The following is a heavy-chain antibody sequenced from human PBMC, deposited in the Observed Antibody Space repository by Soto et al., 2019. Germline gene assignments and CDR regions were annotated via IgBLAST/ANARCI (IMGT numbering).Heavy chain of an antibody. CDR2: IYYSGST. V-gene: IGHV4-39*01. D-gene: IGHD3-10*01. J-gene: IGHJ4*02. CDR1: GGSISSSSYY. CDR3: ARQGMVTMVRGVMIGFDY. Sequence: QLQLQESGPGLVKPSETLSLTCTVSGGSISSSSYYWGWIRQPPGKGLEWIGSIYYSGSTYYNPSLKSRVTISVDTSKNQFSLKLSSVTAADTAVYYCARQGMVTMVRGVMIGFDYWGQGTLVTVSS.